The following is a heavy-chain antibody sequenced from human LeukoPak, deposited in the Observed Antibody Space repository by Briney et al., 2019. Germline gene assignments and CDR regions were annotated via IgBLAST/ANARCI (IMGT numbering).Heavy chain of an antibody. Sequence: SETLSLTCAVSGGSFSGYYWSWIRQPPGKGLEWIGEINHSGSTNYNPSLKSRVTTSVDTSKNQFSLKLSSVTAADTAVYYFARLIYSSRGPSWFDPWGEGSLVTDS. D-gene: IGHD6-13*01. CDR3: ARLIYSSRGPSWFDP. CDR2: INHSGST. V-gene: IGHV4-34*01. J-gene: IGHJ5*02. CDR1: GGSFSGYY.